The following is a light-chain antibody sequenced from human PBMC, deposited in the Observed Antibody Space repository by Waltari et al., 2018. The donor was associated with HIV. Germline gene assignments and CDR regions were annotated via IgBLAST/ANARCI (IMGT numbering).Light chain of an antibody. V-gene: IGKV3-11*01. CDR3: MHSIELPPGLT. J-gene: IGKJ4*01. Sequence: EIVLTQSPATLSLSPGERATLSCRASQSVSSYLAWYQQKPGQAPRLLIYDASNRATGIPARFRGSGSGTDLTLTISSLEPEDFAVYYCMHSIELPPGLTFGGGTQVEIK. CDR2: DAS. CDR1: QSVSSY.